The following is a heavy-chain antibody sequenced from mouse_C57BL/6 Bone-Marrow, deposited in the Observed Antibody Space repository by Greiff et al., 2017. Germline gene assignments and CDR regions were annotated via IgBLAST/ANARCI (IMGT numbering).Heavy chain of an antibody. CDR3: AREDITTVVPYYFDY. V-gene: IGHV1-9*01. CDR2: ILPGSGST. D-gene: IGHD1-1*01. Sequence: VQLQQSGAELMKPGASVKLSCKATGYTFTGYWIEWVKQRPGNGLEWIGEILPGSGSTNYNDKFKGKATFTADTASNTAYMQLSSLTTEDSAIYYCAREDITTVVPYYFDYWGQGTTLTVSS. CDR1: GYTFTGYW. J-gene: IGHJ2*01.